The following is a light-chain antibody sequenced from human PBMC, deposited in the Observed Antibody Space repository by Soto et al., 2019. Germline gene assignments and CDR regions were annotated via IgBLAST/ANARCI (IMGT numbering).Light chain of an antibody. V-gene: IGKV3-11*01. CDR3: QQRSNWPPKYT. CDR1: QSVNSTY. CDR2: DAS. Sequence: EIVLTQSPGTLSLSPGERATLSCRASQSVNSTYLAWYQQKPGQAPRLLIYDASNRATGIPARFSGSGSGTDFTLTISSLEPEDFAVYYCQQRSNWPPKYTFGQGTKLEIK. J-gene: IGKJ2*01.